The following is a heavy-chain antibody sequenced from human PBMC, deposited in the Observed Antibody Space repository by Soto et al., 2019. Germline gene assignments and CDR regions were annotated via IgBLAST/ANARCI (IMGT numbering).Heavy chain of an antibody. CDR1: GYTFTSYG. CDR2: ISAYNGNT. D-gene: IGHD3-22*01. CDR3: ARAPGGYDSSGYSNWFDP. Sequence: ASVKVSCKASGYTFTSYGISWVRQAPGQGLEWMGWISAYNGNTNYAQKLQGRVTMTTDTSTSTAYMELRSLRSDDTAVYYCARAPGGYDSSGYSNWFDPWGPGTLVTVSS. V-gene: IGHV1-18*01. J-gene: IGHJ5*02.